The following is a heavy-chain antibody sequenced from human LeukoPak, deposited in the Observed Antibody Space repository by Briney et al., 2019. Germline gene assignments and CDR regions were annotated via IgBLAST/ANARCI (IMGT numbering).Heavy chain of an antibody. D-gene: IGHD3-22*01. V-gene: IGHV4-4*07. CDR1: GGSISSYY. CDR2: IYTSGST. Sequence: SETLPLTCTVSGGSISSYYWSWIRQPAGKGLEWIGRIYTSGSTNYNPSLKSRVTMSVDTSKNQFSLKLSSVTAADTAVYYCARVRDYYDGSGYYLDYWGQGTLVTVSS. J-gene: IGHJ4*02. CDR3: ARVRDYYDGSGYYLDY.